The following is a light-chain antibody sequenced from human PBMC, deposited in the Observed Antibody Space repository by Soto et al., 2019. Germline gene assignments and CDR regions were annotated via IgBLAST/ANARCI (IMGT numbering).Light chain of an antibody. J-gene: IGKJ4*01. Sequence: EIVLTKSPDTLSLSPQQRATLSCRVSQSVCNSVDWYQQKPGQAPRLLIYDASTRATGIPARFSGSGSGTDFTLSISSLEPEDFAVYSCQQRRTWHLTFGGGTNVEIK. CDR1: QSVCNS. V-gene: IGKV3D-11*02. CDR3: QQRRTWHLT. CDR2: DAS.